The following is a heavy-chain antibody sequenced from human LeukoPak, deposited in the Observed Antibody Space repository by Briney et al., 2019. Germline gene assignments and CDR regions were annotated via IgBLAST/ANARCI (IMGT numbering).Heavy chain of an antibody. CDR1: GYTLTELS. J-gene: IGHJ6*02. D-gene: IGHD3-3*01. CDR2: FDPEDGKT. CDR3: ATDSSITIFGVVALGPHGYYGMDV. Sequence: ASVKVSCKVSGYTLTELSMHWVRQAPGKGLEWMGGFDPEDGKTIYAQKFQGRVTMTEDTSTDTAYMELSSLRPEDTAVYYCATDSSITIFGVVALGPHGYYGMDVWGQGTTVTVSS. V-gene: IGHV1-24*01.